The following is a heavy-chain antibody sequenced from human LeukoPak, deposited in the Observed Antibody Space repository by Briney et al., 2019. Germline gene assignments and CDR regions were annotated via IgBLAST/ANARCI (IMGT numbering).Heavy chain of an antibody. V-gene: IGHV4-59*01. CDR1: GGSISSYY. CDR2: IYYSGST. Sequence: KSSETLSLTCTVSGGSISSYYWSWIRQPPGKGLEWIGYIYYSGSTNYNPSLKNRVTISVDTSKNQFSLKLSSVTAADTAVYYCARTTGLYDAFDIWGQGTMVTVSS. J-gene: IGHJ3*02. D-gene: IGHD3-16*02. CDR3: ARTTGLYDAFDI.